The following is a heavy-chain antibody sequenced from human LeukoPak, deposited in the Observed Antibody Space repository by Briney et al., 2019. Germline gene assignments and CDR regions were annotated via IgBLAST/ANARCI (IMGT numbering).Heavy chain of an antibody. V-gene: IGHV3-7*04. CDR2: IKEDGSAK. CDR3: VRGFRSAY. Sequence: GGSLRLSCAASGFTFSSSSMKWVSQAPGKGLGWVANIKEDGSAKYYVASVKGRFTISRDNTKNSLYLPMNSLTADDTAIYYCVRGFRSAYWGQGTLVSVSS. J-gene: IGHJ4*02. CDR1: GFTFSSSS. D-gene: IGHD2/OR15-2a*01.